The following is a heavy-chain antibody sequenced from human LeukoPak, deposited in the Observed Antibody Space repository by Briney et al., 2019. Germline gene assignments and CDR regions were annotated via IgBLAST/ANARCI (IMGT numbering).Heavy chain of an antibody. J-gene: IGHJ4*02. D-gene: IGHD3-10*01. Sequence: GESLRLSCAVSGFTFSSHAMSWVRLAPGQGKELVSGISGSGGSIYYADSVKGRFTISRDNSKISLYLQMNSLRAEDTAVYYCANSYTLFTFDYWGQGTLVTVSS. CDR2: ISGSGGSI. CDR3: ANSYTLFTFDY. V-gene: IGHV3-23*01. CDR1: GFTFSSHA.